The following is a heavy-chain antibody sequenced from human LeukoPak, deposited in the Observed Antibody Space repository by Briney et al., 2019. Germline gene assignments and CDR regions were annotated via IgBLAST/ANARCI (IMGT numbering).Heavy chain of an antibody. CDR1: GLTFSSYG. D-gene: IGHD1-26*01. CDR3: ARDNSGSYGLDY. Sequence: GGSLRLSCAASGLTFSSYGMSWVRQAPGKGLEWVSSISSSSYIYYADSVKGRFTISRDNAKNSLYLQMNSLRAEDTAVYYCARDNSGSYGLDYWGQGTLVTVSS. V-gene: IGHV3-21*01. J-gene: IGHJ4*02. CDR2: ISSSSYI.